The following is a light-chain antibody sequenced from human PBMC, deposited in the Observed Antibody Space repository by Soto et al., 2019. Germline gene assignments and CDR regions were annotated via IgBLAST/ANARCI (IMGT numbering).Light chain of an antibody. CDR2: AAS. Sequence: DIQLTQSPSFLSASVGDRVTITCRASQGISSYLAWYQQKPGKAPKLLIYAASTLQSGVPSRFSGSGSGTEFTLTISSLQPEDFGTYYCQQLHSYPPTFAQGTRLAIK. CDR3: QQLHSYPPT. J-gene: IGKJ5*01. CDR1: QGISSY. V-gene: IGKV1-9*01.